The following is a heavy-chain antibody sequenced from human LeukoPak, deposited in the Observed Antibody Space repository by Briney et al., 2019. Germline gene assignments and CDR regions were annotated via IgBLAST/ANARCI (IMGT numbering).Heavy chain of an antibody. J-gene: IGHJ4*02. D-gene: IGHD5-12*01. Sequence: PSETLSLTCNVFGGSISSSNYYWAWIRQPPGKGLEWIGSIYYSGSTYINPSLESRVTISADTPKNPFSLKLSSVTAADTAVYYCARRIIVATIDYWGQGILVTVSS. CDR3: ARRIIVATIDY. CDR2: IYYSGST. V-gene: IGHV4-39*01. CDR1: GGSISSSNYY.